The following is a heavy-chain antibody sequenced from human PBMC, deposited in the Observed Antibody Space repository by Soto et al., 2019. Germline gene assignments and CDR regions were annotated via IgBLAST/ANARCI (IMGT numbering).Heavy chain of an antibody. Sequence: QVQLVESGGGVVQPGRSLRLSCAASGFTFSSYGMHWVRQAPGKGLEWVAVISYDGRNKYYADSVKGRFTISRDNSRNTVFLQMDSLRAEDTAVFYCAKERGPVTDYNYSGMDVWGHGTTVTVSS. CDR3: AKERGPVTDYNYSGMDV. D-gene: IGHD2-21*02. J-gene: IGHJ6*02. V-gene: IGHV3-30*18. CDR2: ISYDGRNK. CDR1: GFTFSSYG.